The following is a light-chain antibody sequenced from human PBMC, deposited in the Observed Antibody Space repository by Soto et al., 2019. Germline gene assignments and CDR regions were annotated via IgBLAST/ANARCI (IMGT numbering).Light chain of an antibody. CDR3: QQSYSYPFT. CDR1: QGISSY. V-gene: IGKV1-8*01. CDR2: AAS. Sequence: AIRMTQSPSSFSASTGDRVTITWRARQGISSYLAWYQQKPGKAPKLLIYAASTLQSGVPSRFSGSGSGTDFTLTISCLQSEDFATYYCQQSYSYPFTFGPGPKVDIK. J-gene: IGKJ3*01.